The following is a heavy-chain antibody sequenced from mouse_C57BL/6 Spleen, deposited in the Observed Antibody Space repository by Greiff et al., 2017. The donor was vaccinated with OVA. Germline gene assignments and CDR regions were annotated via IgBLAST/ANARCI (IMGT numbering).Heavy chain of an antibody. CDR2: ISSGSSTI. D-gene: IGHD3-1*01. Sequence: DVQLQESGGGLVKPGGSLKLSCAASGFTFSDYGMHWVRQAPEKGLEWVAYISSGSSTIYYADTVKGRFTISRDNAKNTLFLQMTSLRSEDTAMYYCARRAGAYYYAMDYWGQGTSVTVSS. J-gene: IGHJ4*01. CDR1: GFTFSDYG. CDR3: ARRAGAYYYAMDY. V-gene: IGHV5-17*01.